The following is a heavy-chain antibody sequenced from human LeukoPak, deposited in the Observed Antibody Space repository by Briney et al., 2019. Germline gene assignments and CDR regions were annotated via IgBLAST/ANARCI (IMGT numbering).Heavy chain of an antibody. J-gene: IGHJ4*02. CDR1: GGSISSYY. V-gene: IGHV4-59*01. CDR2: IYYSGST. Sequence: PSETLSLTCTVSGGSISSYYWSWIRQPPGKGLEWIGYIYYSGSTNYNPSLKSRLTISVDTSKNQFSLNLSTVTAADTAVYFCARGGGLFDSWGQGTLVTVSS. CDR3: ARGGGLFDS. D-gene: IGHD3-16*01.